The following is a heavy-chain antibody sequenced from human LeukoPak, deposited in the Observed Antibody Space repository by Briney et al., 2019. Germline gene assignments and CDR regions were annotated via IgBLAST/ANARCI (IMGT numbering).Heavy chain of an antibody. V-gene: IGHV1-2*02. J-gene: IGHJ4*02. CDR2: INPNSGAT. CDR1: GYTFIDYY. Sequence: ASVKVSCKTSGYTFIDYYVHWMRQAPGQGLEWMGWINPNSGATKYEQKFQGRVTMTRDTSIGTAYMDLSSLISDDTAVYYCATHPFDFWGQGTLVTVSS. CDR3: ATHPFDF.